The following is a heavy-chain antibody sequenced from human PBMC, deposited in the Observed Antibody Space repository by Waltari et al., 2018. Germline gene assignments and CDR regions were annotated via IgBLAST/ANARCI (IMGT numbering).Heavy chain of an antibody. CDR2: IKSDGSST. CDR1: GFTFSSYW. D-gene: IGHD3-10*01. Sequence: EVQLVESGGGLVQPGGSLRLSCAASGFTFSSYWMHWVRQAPGKGLVWVSRIKSDGSSTSYADSVKGRFTISRDNAKNTLYLQMNSLRAEDTAVYYCARVGYYGSGRVSYFDYWGQGTLVTVSS. V-gene: IGHV3-74*01. J-gene: IGHJ4*02. CDR3: ARVGYYGSGRVSYFDY.